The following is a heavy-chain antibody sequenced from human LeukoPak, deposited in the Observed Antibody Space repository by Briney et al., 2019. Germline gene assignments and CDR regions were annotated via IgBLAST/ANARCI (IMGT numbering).Heavy chain of an antibody. Sequence: PGGSLRLSCAASGFTFSTYSMNWVRQAPGKGPEWVSSISRSTSYIYYADSVKGRFAISRDNAKNSLYLQMNSLRAEDTAVYYCATDYYDSSGLSPPGAFSIWGQGTMVTVSS. CDR1: GFTFSTYS. CDR3: ATDYYDSSGLSPPGAFSI. CDR2: ISRSTSYI. D-gene: IGHD3-22*01. V-gene: IGHV3-21*01. J-gene: IGHJ3*02.